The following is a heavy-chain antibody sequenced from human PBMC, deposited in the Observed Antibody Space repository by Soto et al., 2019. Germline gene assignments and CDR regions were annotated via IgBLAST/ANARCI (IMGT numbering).Heavy chain of an antibody. V-gene: IGHV4-59*01. CDR2: IDYSGST. Sequence: SETLSLTCTVSGGSIGTYYWSWIRQPPGKGLEWIGYIDYSGSTNYNPSLKSRVTISLDTSKSQFSVKLSSVTAADTAVYYCARARRSFSRIDTSDIWGQGTMVTVSS. CDR3: ARARRSFSRIDTSDI. CDR1: GGSIGTYY. J-gene: IGHJ3*02. D-gene: IGHD1-26*01.